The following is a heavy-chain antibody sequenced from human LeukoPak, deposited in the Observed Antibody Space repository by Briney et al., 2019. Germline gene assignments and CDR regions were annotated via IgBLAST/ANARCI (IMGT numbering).Heavy chain of an antibody. Sequence: GGSLRLSCAASGFTFSSYAMSWVRQAPGKGLEWVSAISGSGGSTYYADSVEGRFTISRDNSKNTLYLQMNSLRAEDTAVYYCATTPGSMPNYYFDYWGQGTLVTVSS. CDR3: ATTPGSMPNYYFDY. D-gene: IGHD2/OR15-2a*01. J-gene: IGHJ4*02. CDR2: ISGSGGST. V-gene: IGHV3-23*01. CDR1: GFTFSSYA.